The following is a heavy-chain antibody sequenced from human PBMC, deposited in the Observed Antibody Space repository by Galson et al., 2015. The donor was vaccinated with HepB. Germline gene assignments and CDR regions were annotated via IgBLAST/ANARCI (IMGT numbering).Heavy chain of an antibody. CDR3: ARGLGLTTVTTEWYFDL. V-gene: IGHV3-13*01. D-gene: IGHD4-17*01. CDR1: GFTFSSYD. Sequence: SLRLSCAASGFTFSSYDMHWVRQATGKGLEWVSAIGTAGDTYYPGSVKGRFTISRENAKNSLYLQMNSLRAGDTAVYYCARGLGLTTVTTEWYFDLWGRGTLVTVSS. J-gene: IGHJ2*01. CDR2: IGTAGDT.